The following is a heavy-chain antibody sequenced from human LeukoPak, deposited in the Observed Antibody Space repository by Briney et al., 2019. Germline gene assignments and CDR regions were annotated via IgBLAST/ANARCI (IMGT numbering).Heavy chain of an antibody. CDR3: ARDKNYYGSGSSYYYYGMDV. D-gene: IGHD3-10*01. CDR1: GFTFSSYE. J-gene: IGHJ6*02. V-gene: IGHV3-48*03. CDR2: ISSSGSTI. Sequence: GGSLRLSCAASGFTFSSYEMNWVRQAPGKGLEWVSYISSSGSTIYYADSVKGRFTISRDNAKNSLYLQMNSLRAEDTAVYYCARDKNYYGSGSSYYYYGMDVWGQGTTVTVSS.